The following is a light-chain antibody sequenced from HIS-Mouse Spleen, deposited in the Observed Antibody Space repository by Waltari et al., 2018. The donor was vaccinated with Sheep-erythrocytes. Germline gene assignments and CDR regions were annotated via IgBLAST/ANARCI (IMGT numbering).Light chain of an antibody. CDR3: QQYDNLPLT. J-gene: IGKJ4*01. V-gene: IGKV1-33*01. CDR1: QDISNY. Sequence: DIQMTHSPSSLSASVGDMVTITCQASQDISNYLNWYQQKPGKAPKLLIYDASNLETGVPSRFSGSGSGTDFTFTISSLQPEDIATYYCQQYDNLPLTFGGGTKVEIK. CDR2: DAS.